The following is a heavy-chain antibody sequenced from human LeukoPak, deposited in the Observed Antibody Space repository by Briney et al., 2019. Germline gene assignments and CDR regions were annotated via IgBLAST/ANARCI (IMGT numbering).Heavy chain of an antibody. CDR3: ARDYGSGSYYNFGFDY. V-gene: IGHV4-59*01. J-gene: IGHJ4*02. CDR2: IYYSGST. Sequence: PSETLSLTCTVSGGSISSYYWSWIRPPPGKGLEWIGYIYYSGSTNYNPSLKSRVTISVATSKNQFSLKLSSVTAADTAVYYCARDYGSGSYYNFGFDYWGQGTLVTVSS. D-gene: IGHD3-10*01. CDR1: GGSISSYY.